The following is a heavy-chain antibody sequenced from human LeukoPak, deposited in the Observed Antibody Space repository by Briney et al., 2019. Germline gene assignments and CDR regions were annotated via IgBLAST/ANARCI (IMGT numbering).Heavy chain of an antibody. CDR1: GYSFTNYW. V-gene: IGHV5-51*01. CDR3: ARRRDLYY. J-gene: IGHJ4*02. CDR2: IYPGDSDA. Sequence: GESLKISRKGSGYSFTNYWIGWVRQMPGKGLKWMGVIYPGDSDARYSPSFQGQVTISADKSISTAYLQWSSLKASDTAMYYCARRRDLYYWGQGTLVTVSS.